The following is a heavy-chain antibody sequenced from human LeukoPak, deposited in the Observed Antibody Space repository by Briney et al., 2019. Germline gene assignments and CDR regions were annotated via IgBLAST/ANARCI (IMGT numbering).Heavy chain of an antibody. V-gene: IGHV3-30*18. Sequence: GGSLRLSCAASGYTFSGYGMHWVRQAPGKGLEWMAVISYDGSNKYYADSVKGRFTISRDNSKNTLYLQMNSLRAEDTAVYYCAKDRKQLVYFDYWGQGTLVTVFS. J-gene: IGHJ4*02. CDR2: ISYDGSNK. D-gene: IGHD6-13*01. CDR3: AKDRKQLVYFDY. CDR1: GYTFSGYG.